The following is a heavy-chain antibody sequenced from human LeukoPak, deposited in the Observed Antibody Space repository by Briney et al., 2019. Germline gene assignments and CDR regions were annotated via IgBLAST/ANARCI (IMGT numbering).Heavy chain of an antibody. CDR3: ARGGYDFWSGKCDD. V-gene: IGHV4-4*02. Sequence: SGTLSLTCAVSGGSISSSNWWSWVRQPPGKGLEWIGEIYHSGSTNYNPSLESRVSISIDTSKNQFSLRLNSMTAADTAMYYCARGGYDFWSGKCDDWGQGILVTVTS. D-gene: IGHD3-3*01. J-gene: IGHJ4*02. CDR1: GGSISSSNW. CDR2: IYHSGST.